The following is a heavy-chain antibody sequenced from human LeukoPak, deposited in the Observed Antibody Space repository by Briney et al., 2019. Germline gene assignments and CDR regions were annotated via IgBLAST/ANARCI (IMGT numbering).Heavy chain of an antibody. CDR1: GFTFSSYA. CDR2: ISYDGSNK. D-gene: IGHD6-13*01. J-gene: IGHJ4*02. V-gene: IGHV3-30-3*01. CDR3: ARDSSSWDIAYLDY. Sequence: GGSLRLSCAASGFTFSSYAMHWVRQAPGKGLEWVAVISYDGSNKYYADSVKGRFTISRDNSKNTLYLQMNNLRAEDTAVYYCARDSSSWDIAYLDYWGQGTLVTVSS.